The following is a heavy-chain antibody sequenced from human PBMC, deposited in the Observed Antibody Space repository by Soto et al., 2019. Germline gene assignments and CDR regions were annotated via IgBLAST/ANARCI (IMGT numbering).Heavy chain of an antibody. CDR3: ARFVEGDYFAFDI. V-gene: IGHV4-34*01. J-gene: IGHJ3*02. Sequence: SETLSLTCAVYGGSFSGYYWSWIRQPPGKGLEWIGEINHSGSTNYNPSLKSRVTISVDTSKNQFSLKLSSVTAADTAVYYCARFVEGDYFAFDIWGQGTMVTV. CDR2: INHSGST. D-gene: IGHD4-17*01. CDR1: GGSFSGYY.